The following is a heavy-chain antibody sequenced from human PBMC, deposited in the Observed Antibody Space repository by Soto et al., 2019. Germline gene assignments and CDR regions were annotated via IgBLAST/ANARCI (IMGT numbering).Heavy chain of an antibody. V-gene: IGHV1-69*12. CDR2: LIPIFGTA. J-gene: IGHJ6*02. Sequence: QVQLVQSGAEVKKPGSSVKVSCKASGGTFSSYAISWVRQAPGQGVEWMGGLIPIFGTADYAQKVQGRVTITADESTSTAYMELSSLRSDDTAVYYCATHTVVTPGNYYSGMDVWGQGTTVTVSS. CDR1: GGTFSSYA. CDR3: ATHTVVTPGNYYSGMDV. D-gene: IGHD4-4*01.